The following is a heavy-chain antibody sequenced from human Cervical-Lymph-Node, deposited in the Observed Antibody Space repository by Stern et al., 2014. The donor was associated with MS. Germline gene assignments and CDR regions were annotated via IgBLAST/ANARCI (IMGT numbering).Heavy chain of an antibody. Sequence: QVQLVQSGTEVKKPGASVLVSCKASGYTFTTYGITWVRQAPGPGLEWMGWISADSGNKKNAQKFQARVTMTRDTTTGTAYMEVRSLRSEDTAVYYCARDKMHAFDYWGQGTQVPVPS. J-gene: IGHJ4*02. V-gene: IGHV1-18*01. CDR1: GYTFTTYG. CDR2: ISADSGNK. CDR3: ARDKMHAFDY. D-gene: IGHD2-8*01.